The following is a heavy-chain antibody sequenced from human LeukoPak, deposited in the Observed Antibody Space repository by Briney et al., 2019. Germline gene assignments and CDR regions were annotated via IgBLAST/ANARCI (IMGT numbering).Heavy chain of an antibody. CDR3: AKQFFRGGRVDY. Sequence: GGSLRLSCAASGFTFSTYTMYWVRHPPGKRLEWVSIIGNNGGGIHYADSVKGRFTISRDNFKNALYLQMNSLRVEDTAVYYCAKQFFRGGRVDYWGQGTLVTVSS. V-gene: IGHV3-23*01. CDR2: IGNNGGGI. CDR1: GFTFSTYT. D-gene: IGHD2-15*01. J-gene: IGHJ4*02.